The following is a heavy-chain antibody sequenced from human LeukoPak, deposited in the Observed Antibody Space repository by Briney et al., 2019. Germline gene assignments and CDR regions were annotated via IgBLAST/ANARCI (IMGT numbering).Heavy chain of an antibody. V-gene: IGHV3-23*01. Sequence: GGSLRLSCAASGFTFSIYAMSWVRQAPGKGLEWVSGMSGSGGSTYYADSVKGRFTISRDNSKNTLYLQMNTLRAEDTAVYYCAKDRGYSYVYDAFDIWGQGTLVTVSS. CDR3: AKDRGYSYVYDAFDI. J-gene: IGHJ3*02. CDR1: GFTFSIYA. D-gene: IGHD5-12*01. CDR2: MSGSGGST.